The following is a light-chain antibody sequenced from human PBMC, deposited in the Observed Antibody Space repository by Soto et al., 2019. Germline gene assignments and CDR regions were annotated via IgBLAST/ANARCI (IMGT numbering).Light chain of an antibody. J-gene: IGKJ5*01. CDR2: DAS. CDR3: QQRSNWPIT. V-gene: IGKV3-15*01. Sequence: EIVLTQSPGTLSVSLGERATVSCRASQSVGINLAWYQQRPGQTPRLLIYDASTRATGVPARFSGSGSGTEFSLTVSSLQAEDSAVYYCQQRSNWPITFGQGTRLEIK. CDR1: QSVGIN.